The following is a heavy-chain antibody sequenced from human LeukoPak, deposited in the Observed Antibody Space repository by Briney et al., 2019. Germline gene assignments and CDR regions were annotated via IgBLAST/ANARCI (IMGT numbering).Heavy chain of an antibody. CDR1: GFKFDDYG. V-gene: IGHV3-20*04. J-gene: IGHJ5*02. D-gene: IGHD1-26*01. Sequence: GGSLRLSCTASGFKFDDYGMTWVRQAPGKGLEWVSDINWNGDSRGYAHSVRGRFTIYRDNSKNSLYLQMNSLRVEDTAFYYCARSLVVGATYPYHWGQGTLVTVSS. CDR2: INWNGDSR. CDR3: ARSLVVGATYPYH.